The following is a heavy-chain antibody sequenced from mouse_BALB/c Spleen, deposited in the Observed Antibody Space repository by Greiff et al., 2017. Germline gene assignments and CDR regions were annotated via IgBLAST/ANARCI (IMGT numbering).Heavy chain of an antibody. CDR1: GFTFSSFG. Sequence: EVKVVESGGGLVQPGGSRKLSCAASGFTFSSFGMHWVRQAPEKGLEWVAYISSGSSTIYYADTVKGRFTISRDSPKNTLFLQMTSLRSEDTAMYYCASYRPRTDYYAMDYWGRGTSVTVSS. J-gene: IGHJ4*01. CDR2: ISSGSSTI. CDR3: ASYRPRTDYYAMDY. D-gene: IGHD2-14*01. V-gene: IGHV5-17*02.